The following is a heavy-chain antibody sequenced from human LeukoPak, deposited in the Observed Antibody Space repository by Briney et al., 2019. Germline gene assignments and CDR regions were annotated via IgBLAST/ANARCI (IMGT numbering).Heavy chain of an antibody. CDR1: GFTISSYA. D-gene: IGHD6-13*01. J-gene: IGHJ4*02. V-gene: IGHV3-23*01. CDR3: AKQSAGSAAWYSLHYDF. Sequence: GGSLRLSCSVSGFTISSYAMHWVRQAPGKGLEWVSAISGSGGSTYYADSVKGRFTISRDNSKDTLYLQMNGLRAEDTAVYFCAKQSAGSAAWYSLHYDFWGQGTLVTVSS. CDR2: ISGSGGST.